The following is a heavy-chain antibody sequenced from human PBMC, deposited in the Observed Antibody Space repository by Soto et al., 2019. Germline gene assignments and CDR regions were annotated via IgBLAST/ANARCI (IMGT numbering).Heavy chain of an antibody. CDR1: GGTFSSYT. V-gene: IGHV1-69*08. CDR3: ARETRYSSGSLVYYYGMDV. CDR2: IIPILGIA. Sequence: QVQLVQSGAEVKKPGSSVKVSCKASGGTFSSYTISWVRQAPGQGLEWMGRIIPILGIANYAQKFQGRVTITADKSTSTAYMELSSLRSEDTAVYYCARETRYSSGSLVYYYGMDVWGQGTTVTVSS. D-gene: IGHD6-19*01. J-gene: IGHJ6*02.